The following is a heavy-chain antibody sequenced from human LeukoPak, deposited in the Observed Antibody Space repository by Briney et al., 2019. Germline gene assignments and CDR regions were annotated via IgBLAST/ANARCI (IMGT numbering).Heavy chain of an antibody. CDR3: ARLPGITMTGGFDY. V-gene: IGHV3-30-3*01. CDR1: GFTFNTYP. J-gene: IGHJ4*02. Sequence: GGSLRLSCAASGFTFNTYPIHWVRQAPGKGLEWVAVISHDGSNKYIADSVKGRFTISRANSKNTLYLQMDSLRAEDTAVYYCARLPGITMTGGFDYWGQGTLVTVSS. CDR2: ISHDGSNK. D-gene: IGHD6-19*01.